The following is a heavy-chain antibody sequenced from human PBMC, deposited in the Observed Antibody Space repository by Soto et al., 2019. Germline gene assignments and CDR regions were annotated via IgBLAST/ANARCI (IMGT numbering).Heavy chain of an antibody. CDR3: ASGAVAGTFDY. J-gene: IGHJ4*02. CDR2: IYYSGST. D-gene: IGHD6-19*01. Sequence: SETLSLTCTVSGGSISSYYWSWIRQPPGKGLEWIGYIYYSGSTNYNPSLKSRVTISVDTSKNQFSLKLSSVTAADTAVYFCASGAVAGTFDYWGRGTLVTVSS. V-gene: IGHV4-59*01. CDR1: GGSISSYY.